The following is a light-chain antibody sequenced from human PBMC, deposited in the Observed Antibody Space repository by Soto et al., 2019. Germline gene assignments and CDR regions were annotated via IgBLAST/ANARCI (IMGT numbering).Light chain of an antibody. V-gene: IGKV3-20*01. CDR1: QSLITRY. CDR2: GAS. CDR3: QQYGTSPT. Sequence: EIVLTQSPGTLSLFPGERATLSCRASQSLITRYLAWYQQKPGQAPRLLIYGASSRATGIPDRFSGSGSGTDFTLTIXXLEPEDFAVYSCQQYGTSPTFGQGTRLEIK. J-gene: IGKJ5*01.